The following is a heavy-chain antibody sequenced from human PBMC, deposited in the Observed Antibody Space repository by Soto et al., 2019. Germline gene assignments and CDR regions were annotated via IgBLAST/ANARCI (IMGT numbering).Heavy chain of an antibody. CDR2: ISWNSGSI. Sequence: GVSLRLSCAASGFTFDDYAMHWVRQAPGKGLEWVSGISWNSGSIGYADSVKGRFTISRDNAKNSLYLQMNSLRAEDTALYYCAKAVYDFWSGSEYYYYYYGMDVWGQGTTVTVSS. V-gene: IGHV3-9*01. CDR3: AKAVYDFWSGSEYYYYYYGMDV. J-gene: IGHJ6*02. CDR1: GFTFDDYA. D-gene: IGHD3-3*01.